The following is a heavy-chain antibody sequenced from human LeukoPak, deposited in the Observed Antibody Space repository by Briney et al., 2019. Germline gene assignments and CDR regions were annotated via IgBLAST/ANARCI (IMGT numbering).Heavy chain of an antibody. CDR2: ISYDGNIY. CDR1: GFTFSSYG. J-gene: IGHJ5*02. CDR3: TRHDANNWFDP. Sequence: GGSLRLSCAASGFTFSSYGMHWVRQAPGKGLECVAVISYDGNIYYHADSVKGRFTISRDNSRNTLYLQMNSLRVEDTAVYYCTRHDANNWFDPWGQGTLVTVSS. V-gene: IGHV3-30-3*01.